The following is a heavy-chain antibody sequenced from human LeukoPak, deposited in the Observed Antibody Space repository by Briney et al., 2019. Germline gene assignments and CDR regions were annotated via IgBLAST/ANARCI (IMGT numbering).Heavy chain of an antibody. CDR3: ARESPPGGQLWFQVDY. D-gene: IGHD5-18*01. J-gene: IGHJ4*02. CDR1: GGSISSGGYY. V-gene: IGHV4-31*03. CDR2: IYYSGST. Sequence: SQTLSLTCTVSGGSISSGGYYWSWIRQHPGKGLEWIGYIYYSGSTYYDPSLKSRVTISVDTSKNQFSLKLSSVTAADTAVYYCARESPPGGQLWFQVDYWGQGTLVTVSS.